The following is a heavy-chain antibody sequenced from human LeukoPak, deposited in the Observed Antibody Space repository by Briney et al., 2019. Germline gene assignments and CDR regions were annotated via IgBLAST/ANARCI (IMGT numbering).Heavy chain of an antibody. D-gene: IGHD1-26*01. J-gene: IGHJ3*02. Sequence: ASVRASCKASGYTFTGYYMHWVRQAPGQGLEWMGWINPNSGGTNYAQKFQGRVTMTRDTSISTAYMELSRLRSDDTAVYYCARDPYVGASYAFDIWGQGTMVTVSS. CDR3: ARDPYVGASYAFDI. V-gene: IGHV1-2*02. CDR2: INPNSGGT. CDR1: GYTFTGYY.